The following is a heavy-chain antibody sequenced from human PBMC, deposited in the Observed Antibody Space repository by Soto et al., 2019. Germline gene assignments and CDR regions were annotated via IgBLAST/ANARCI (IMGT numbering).Heavy chain of an antibody. V-gene: IGHV3-15*01. D-gene: IGHD3-22*01. Sequence: EVQLVESGGGLVKPGGSLRLSCAASGFTFSNAWMSWVRQAPGQGLGWVGRIISKTDGGTTDYAAPVKGRFTISRDDSKNTLYLQMNSLKTEDTAVYYCTTDPYYPDDYWGQGTLVTVSS. J-gene: IGHJ4*02. CDR1: GFTFSNAW. CDR2: IISKTDGGTT. CDR3: TTDPYYPDDY.